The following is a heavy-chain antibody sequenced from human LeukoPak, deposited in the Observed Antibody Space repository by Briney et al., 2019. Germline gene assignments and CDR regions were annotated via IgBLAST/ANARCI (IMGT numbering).Heavy chain of an antibody. CDR1: GYSFTTYW. CDR3: ARHTADRGIDY. Sequence: GECLKISCKASGYSFTTYWIGWVRQMPGKGLEWMGIIYPGDSDTRYSPSFQGQVTISADKSISTAYLQWSSVRASDTAMYYCARHTADRGIDYWGQGTLVTVSS. CDR2: IYPGDSDT. V-gene: IGHV5-51*01. J-gene: IGHJ4*02. D-gene: IGHD2-15*01.